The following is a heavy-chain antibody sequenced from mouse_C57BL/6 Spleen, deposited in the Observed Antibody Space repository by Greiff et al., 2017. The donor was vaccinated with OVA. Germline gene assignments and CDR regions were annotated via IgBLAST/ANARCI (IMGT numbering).Heavy chain of an antibody. CDR2: IYPGSGNT. CDR1: GYTFTDYY. V-gene: IGHV1-76*01. CDR3: ARKLHWYFDV. Sequence: QVQLQQSGAELVRPGASVKLSCKASGYTFTDYYINWVKQRPGQGLEWIARIYPGSGNTYYNEKFKGKATLTAEKSSSTAYMQLSSLTSEDSAVYVCARKLHWYFDVWGTGTTVTVSS. J-gene: IGHJ1*03.